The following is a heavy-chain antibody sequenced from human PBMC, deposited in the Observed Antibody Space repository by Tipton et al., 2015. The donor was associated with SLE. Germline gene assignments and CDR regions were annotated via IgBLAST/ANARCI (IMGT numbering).Heavy chain of an antibody. V-gene: IGHV4-38-2*01. D-gene: IGHD5-24*01. Sequence: LRLSCAVSGYSISSGYYWGWIRQPPGKGLEWIGSIDHSGSTYYNPSLKSRVTISVDTSKNQFSLKLSSVTAADTAVYYCAGGNWLDGDNGPSYYWGQGTLVTVSS. CDR2: IDHSGST. CDR3: AGGNWLDGDNGPSYY. CDR1: GYSISSGYY. J-gene: IGHJ4*02.